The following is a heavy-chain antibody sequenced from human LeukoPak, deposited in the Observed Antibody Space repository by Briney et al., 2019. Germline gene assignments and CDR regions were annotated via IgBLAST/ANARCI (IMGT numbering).Heavy chain of an antibody. CDR3: ARDCGSSCSSTSPSYYYMDV. CDR1: GFTFNSHG. CDR2: IWYDGSNK. D-gene: IGHD2-2*01. J-gene: IGHJ6*03. V-gene: IGHV3-33*01. Sequence: GRSLTLFCAACGFTFNSHGMRGVRQAPGKGLGWVAVIWYDGSNKYYADSVKGRFTISRDNSKNTLYLKMNSLRAEDTAVYYCARDCGSSCSSTSPSYYYMDVWGKGTTVTVSS.